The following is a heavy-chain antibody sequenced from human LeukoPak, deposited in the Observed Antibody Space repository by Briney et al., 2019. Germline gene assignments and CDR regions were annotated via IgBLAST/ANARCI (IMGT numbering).Heavy chain of an antibody. D-gene: IGHD6-6*01. CDR3: ARDPYQYSSSSRWFDP. Sequence: SVKVSCKASGGTFSSYAISWVRQAPGQGLEWMGGIIPIFGTANYAQKFQGRVTITADESTSTAYMELSSLRSEDTAVYYCARDPYQYSSSSRWFDPWGQGTLVTVSS. J-gene: IGHJ5*02. CDR2: IIPIFGTA. V-gene: IGHV1-69*13. CDR1: GGTFSSYA.